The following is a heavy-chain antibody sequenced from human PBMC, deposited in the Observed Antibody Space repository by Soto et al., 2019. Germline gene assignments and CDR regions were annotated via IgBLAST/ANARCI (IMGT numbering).Heavy chain of an antibody. CDR3: ARDPAYNGPFQH. CDR1: GYTFTSYG. J-gene: IGHJ1*01. V-gene: IGHV1-18*04. D-gene: IGHD3-10*01. CDR2: ISAYNGNT. Sequence: ASVKVSCKAAGYTFTSYGISWVRQAPGQGLEWMGWISAYNGNTNYAQKLQGRVTMTTDTSTSTAYMELRSLRSDDTAVYYCARDPAYNGPFQHWGQGTLVTVSS.